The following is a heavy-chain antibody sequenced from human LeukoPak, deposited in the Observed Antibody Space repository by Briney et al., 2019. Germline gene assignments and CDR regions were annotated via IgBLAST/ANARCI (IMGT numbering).Heavy chain of an antibody. V-gene: IGHV4-59*01. Sequence: ASETLSLTCTVSGGSISSYYWSWIRQPPGKGLEWIGYIYYSGSTNYNPSLKSRVTISVDTSKNQFSLKLSSVTAADTAVYYCARADSSGYYCKAFDIWGQGTMVTVSS. CDR3: ARADSSGYYCKAFDI. CDR2: IYYSGST. J-gene: IGHJ3*02. CDR1: GGSISSYY. D-gene: IGHD3-22*01.